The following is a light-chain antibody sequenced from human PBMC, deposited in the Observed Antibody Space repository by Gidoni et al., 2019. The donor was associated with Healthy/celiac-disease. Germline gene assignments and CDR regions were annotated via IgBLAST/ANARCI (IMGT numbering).Light chain of an antibody. J-gene: IGKJ1*01. Sequence: DIVMTQSPESLAVSLGERATINCKSSQSVLYSSNNKNYLDLYQQKPGQPPKLLIYWASTRESGVPDRFSGSGSGTDFTLTISSLQAEDVAVYYCQQYYSTPWTFGQGTKVEIK. V-gene: IGKV4-1*01. CDR3: QQYYSTPWT. CDR1: QSVLYSSNNKNY. CDR2: WAS.